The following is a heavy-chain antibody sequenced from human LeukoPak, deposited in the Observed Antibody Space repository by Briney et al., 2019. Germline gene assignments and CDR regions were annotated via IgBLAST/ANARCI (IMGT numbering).Heavy chain of an antibody. J-gene: IGHJ4*02. CDR1: GFTFSDSW. D-gene: IGHD2/OR15-2a*01. Sequence: GGSLRLSCAASGFTFSDSWMHWFRQAPGKGLEWVSRSNTYARSTTYSDCVNGRFTISSDNAKNTLYLQMNSLRIEDTAVYYCARDLGSRIWGQGTLVSVSS. V-gene: IGHV3-74*01. CDR2: SNTYARST. CDR3: ARDLGSRI.